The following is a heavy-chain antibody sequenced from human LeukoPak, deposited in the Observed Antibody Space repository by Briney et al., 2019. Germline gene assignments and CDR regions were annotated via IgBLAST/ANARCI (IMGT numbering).Heavy chain of an antibody. CDR2: INSDGSII. V-gene: IGHV3-74*01. D-gene: IGHD3-16*01. CDR1: GFTFSRSY. J-gene: IGHJ4*02. Sequence: GGSLRLSCAASGFTFSRSYMHWVRQAPGKGPMSVSRINSDGSIINYVDSVKGRFTTSRDNAKNTVYLQMNSLRAEDTAVYYCVKWDWGGGQGTLVTVSS. CDR3: VKWDWG.